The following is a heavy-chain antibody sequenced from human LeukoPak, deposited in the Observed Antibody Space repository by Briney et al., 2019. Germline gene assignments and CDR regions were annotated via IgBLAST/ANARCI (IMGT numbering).Heavy chain of an antibody. CDR3: AGRLDCSSTSCYDY. CDR1: GFTYSSYG. V-gene: IGHV3-30*02. Sequence: GGSLTLFCAASGFTYSSYGMHWVRQAPGKGLEWVAFIRYDGSNKYYADSVKGRFTISRDNSKNTLYLQMNSLRAEDTAVYYCAGRLDCSSTSCYDYWGQGTLVTVSS. D-gene: IGHD2-2*01. J-gene: IGHJ4*02. CDR2: IRYDGSNK.